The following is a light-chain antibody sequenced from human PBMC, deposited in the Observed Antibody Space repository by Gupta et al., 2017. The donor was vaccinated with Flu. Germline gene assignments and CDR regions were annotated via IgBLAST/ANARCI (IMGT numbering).Light chain of an antibody. CDR3: ATWDDSLNGPV. CDR2: NDN. J-gene: IGLJ3*02. V-gene: IGLV1-44*01. Sequence: QSLLTQPPSSSGTPGPRVPISCSGSNSNIGRNTLSWYQQLPGAAPKLIIQNDNQRPSGVPVRFSGSKAGTSASLTISGLQSEDEGDFYCATWDDSLNGPVFGGGTRLTVL. CDR1: NSNIGRNT.